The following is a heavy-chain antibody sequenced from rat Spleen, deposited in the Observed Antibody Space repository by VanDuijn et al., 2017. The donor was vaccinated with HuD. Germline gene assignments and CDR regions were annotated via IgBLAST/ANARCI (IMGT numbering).Heavy chain of an antibody. CDR1: GFTFNNYW. V-gene: IGHV5-7*01. CDR3: ARYGSYDNWFAY. Sequence: EVELVESGGGLVQPGRSLKLSCVASGFTFNNYWMTWIRQAPKKGLEWVATISYDGSSTYYRDSVKGRFTISRDNAKNTLYLQMDSLRSEDTATYYCARYGSYDNWFAYWGQGTLVTVSS. CDR2: ISYDGSST. J-gene: IGHJ3*01. D-gene: IGHD1-12*02.